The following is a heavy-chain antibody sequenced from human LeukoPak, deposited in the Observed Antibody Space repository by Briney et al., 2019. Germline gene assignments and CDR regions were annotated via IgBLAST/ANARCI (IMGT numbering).Heavy chain of an antibody. D-gene: IGHD2/OR15-2a*01. CDR3: ARLNSRSYYFPMDV. J-gene: IGHJ6*02. CDR2: IHDSGST. V-gene: IGHV4-59*12. CDR1: GGSINSYY. Sequence: SETLSLTCTVSGGSINSYYWSWLRQSPGKGLLWIGYIHDSGSTNYNPSLKSRVTISLATSKNQFSLRLSSVTAADTAVYYCARLNSRSYYFPMDVWGQGTTVTVSS.